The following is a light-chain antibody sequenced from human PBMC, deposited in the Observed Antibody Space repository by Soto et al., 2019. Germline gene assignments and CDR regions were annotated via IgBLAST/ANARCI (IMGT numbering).Light chain of an antibody. Sequence: SVLTQPASVSGSLGQSISISCTGTSRDVGGYNYVSWYQQHPGKAPKLMIYEVSNRPSGVSNRISGSKSGNTASLTISGLQAEDEADYYCTSYTTSSIVAFGGGTKVTVL. CDR3: TSYTTSSIVA. CDR1: SRDVGGYNY. CDR2: EVS. J-gene: IGLJ2*01. V-gene: IGLV2-14*01.